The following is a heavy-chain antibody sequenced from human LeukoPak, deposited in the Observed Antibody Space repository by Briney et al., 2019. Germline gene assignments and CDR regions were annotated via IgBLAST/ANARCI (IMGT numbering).Heavy chain of an antibody. CDR3: ARVGSASASGSLGYFDY. CDR1: GFTFSSHS. CDR2: ITSSSSFI. Sequence: GGSLRLSCAASGFTFSSHSMNWVRQTPGKGLEWVLSITSSSSFIYYADSVKGRFTISRDNAKNSLYLQMNSLRAEDTAVYYCARVGSASASGSLGYFDYWGQGTLVTVSS. D-gene: IGHD1-26*01. J-gene: IGHJ4*02. V-gene: IGHV3-21*01.